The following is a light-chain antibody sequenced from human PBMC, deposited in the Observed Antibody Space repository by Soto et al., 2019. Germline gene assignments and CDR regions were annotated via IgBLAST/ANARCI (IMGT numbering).Light chain of an antibody. Sequence: EIVLTQSPGTLSLSPGERATLSCRASPSVTNYLAWYQQKPGQAPRLLIYGAFNRATDVPARFSGSGSGTNFTLAISSLQSEDFAVYFCQQYAYWPETFGQGTKVDIK. J-gene: IGKJ1*01. V-gene: IGKV3D-15*01. CDR1: PSVTNY. CDR2: GAF. CDR3: QQYAYWPET.